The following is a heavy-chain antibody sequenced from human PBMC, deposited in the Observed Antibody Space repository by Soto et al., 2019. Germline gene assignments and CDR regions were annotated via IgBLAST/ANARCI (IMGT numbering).Heavy chain of an antibody. D-gene: IGHD5-18*01. Sequence: QVQLVQAGAEVKKPGSSVTVSCKASGGTFSSYAISWVRQALGQGLAWMGGIIPIFGTANYAQKFEGRVTITADESTSTAYRELSSLRSEDTAVYYCARLRRIQLWFPHPGGMDVWGQGTTVTVSS. CDR2: IIPIFGTA. CDR3: ARLRRIQLWFPHPGGMDV. J-gene: IGHJ6*02. CDR1: GGTFSSYA. V-gene: IGHV1-69*01.